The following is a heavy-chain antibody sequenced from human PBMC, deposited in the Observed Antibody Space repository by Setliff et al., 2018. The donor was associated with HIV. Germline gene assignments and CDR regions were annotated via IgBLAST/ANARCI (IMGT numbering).Heavy chain of an antibody. CDR1: GGSISSTNYF. V-gene: IGHV4-39*07. CDR3: VKVGPSYYYDSTGYSPDAFDI. D-gene: IGHD3-22*01. CDR2: IYYHGNI. J-gene: IGHJ3*02. Sequence: SETLSLTCTVSGGSISSTNYFWGWIRQPPGKGLEWIGTIYYHGNIRYNPSLQSRVTMSTDTSNNQFSLKLSSVTAADTAVYYCVKVGPSYYYDSTGYSPDAFDIWGHGTKVTVSS.